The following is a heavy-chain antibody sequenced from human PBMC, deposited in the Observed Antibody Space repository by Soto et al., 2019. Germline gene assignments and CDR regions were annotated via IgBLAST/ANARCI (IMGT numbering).Heavy chain of an antibody. CDR3: ARDLSGSSWYYYYYGTDV. CDR2: IWYDGSNK. D-gene: IGHD6-13*01. CDR1: GFTFSSYG. V-gene: IGHV3-33*01. J-gene: IGHJ6*02. Sequence: QVQLVESGGGVVQPGRSLRLSYAASGFTFSSYGMHWVRQAPGKGLEWVAVIWYDGSNKYYADSVKGRFTISRDNSKNTLYLQMNSLRAEDTAVYYCARDLSGSSWYYYYYGTDVWGQGTTVTVSS.